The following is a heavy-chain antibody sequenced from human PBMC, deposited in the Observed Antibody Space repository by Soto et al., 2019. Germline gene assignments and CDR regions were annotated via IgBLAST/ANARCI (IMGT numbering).Heavy chain of an antibody. V-gene: IGHV1-3*01. D-gene: IGHD1-26*01. CDR1: GYTFTSYA. CDR2: INAGNGNT. CDR3: ARDVGATGD. Sequence: QVQLVQSGAEVKKPGASVKDSCKASGYTFTSYALHWVRQSPGQRLEGMGWINAGNGNTKYSQKFQGKVTVTSDTSATTDYMELSRLRSEDTAVYYSARDVGATGDWGQGTVVTVSS. J-gene: IGHJ4*02.